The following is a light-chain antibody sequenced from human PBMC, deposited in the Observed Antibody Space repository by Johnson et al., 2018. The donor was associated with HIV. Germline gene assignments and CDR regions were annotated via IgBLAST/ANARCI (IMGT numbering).Light chain of an antibody. Sequence: QSVLTQPPSVSAAPGQKVTISCSGSSSNIGNNYVSWYQQLPGTAPKLLIYENNKRPSGIPDRFSGSKSGTSATLGITGLQTGDEADYYCATWDRSLTIGGGFGTRAKVTVL. CDR3: ATWDRSLTIGGG. J-gene: IGLJ1*01. CDR1: SSNIGNNY. CDR2: ENN. V-gene: IGLV1-51*02.